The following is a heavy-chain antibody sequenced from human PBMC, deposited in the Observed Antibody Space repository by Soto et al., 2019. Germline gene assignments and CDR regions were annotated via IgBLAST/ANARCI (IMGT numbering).Heavy chain of an antibody. V-gene: IGHV3-23*01. CDR2: ISGGGGGT. J-gene: IGHJ4*02. Sequence: GSLRLSCAASGFTFSSYALNWVRQAPGKGLQWVSGISGGGGGTHYTDSVKGRFTISRDNSKNTLFLQMNSLRAEDTAVYFCAKGSHYDILTAYHAFDFWGPGTLVTVSS. CDR3: AKGSHYDILTAYHAFDF. D-gene: IGHD3-9*01. CDR1: GFTFSSYA.